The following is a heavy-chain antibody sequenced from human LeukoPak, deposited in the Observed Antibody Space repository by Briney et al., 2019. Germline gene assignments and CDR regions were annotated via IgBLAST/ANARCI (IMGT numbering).Heavy chain of an antibody. CDR2: IGSDSGGI. CDR1: GFTFSSFA. Sequence: AGGSLRLSCAASGFTFSSFAMIWVRQAPGKGLEWVSVIGSDSGGIVYADSVKGRFTISRDNSNNTLYLQMNSLRADDTAVYYCAKYRTTNAPPRNFDYWGQGTLVTVSS. J-gene: IGHJ4*02. V-gene: IGHV3-23*01. D-gene: IGHD1-14*01. CDR3: AKYRTTNAPPRNFDY.